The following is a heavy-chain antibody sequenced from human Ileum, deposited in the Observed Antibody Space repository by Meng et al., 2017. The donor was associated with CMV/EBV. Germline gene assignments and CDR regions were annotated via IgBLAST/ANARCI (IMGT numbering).Heavy chain of an antibody. CDR1: GFTVSSNY. CDR2: IYSGGGT. D-gene: IGHD5-18*01. CDR3: ARKYTYGLD. Sequence: QVVECGGGWIQPGGSLGLSCAVSGFTVSSNYMSWVRQAPGKGLEWVSFIYSGGGTDYADSVKGRFTIFRDNSKNTLYLQMSSLRTEDTAVYYCARKYTYGLDWGQGTLVTASS. V-gene: IGHV3-53*01. J-gene: IGHJ4*02.